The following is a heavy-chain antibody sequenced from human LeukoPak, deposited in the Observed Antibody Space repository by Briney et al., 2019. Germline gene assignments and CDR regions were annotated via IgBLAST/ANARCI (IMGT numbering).Heavy chain of an antibody. Sequence: ASETLSLTCTVSGGSISSYYWSWIRQPAGKGLEWVGRIYTSGSTNYNPSLKSRVIMSVDTSKNQFSLKLSSVTAADTAVYYCARGWRSSTNKTPNWYFDLWGRGTLVTVSS. CDR2: IYTSGST. J-gene: IGHJ2*01. V-gene: IGHV4-4*07. CDR3: ARGWRSSTNKTPNWYFDL. D-gene: IGHD2-2*01. CDR1: GGSISSYY.